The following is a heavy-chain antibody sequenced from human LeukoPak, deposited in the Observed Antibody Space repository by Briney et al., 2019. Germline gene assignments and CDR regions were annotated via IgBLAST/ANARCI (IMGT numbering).Heavy chain of an antibody. D-gene: IGHD3-22*01. CDR3: ARGYYDSGGPRLDY. CDR2: INPNSGDT. J-gene: IGHJ4*02. V-gene: IGHV1-2*02. Sequence: ASVKVSCKASRYTLTGYYIHWVRLAPGQGPECMGSINPNSGDTNYGQKFQGRVTMTRDTSISTAYMELTRLTSDDTTVYYCARGYYDSGGPRLDYWGQGTLVSVSS. CDR1: RYTLTGYY.